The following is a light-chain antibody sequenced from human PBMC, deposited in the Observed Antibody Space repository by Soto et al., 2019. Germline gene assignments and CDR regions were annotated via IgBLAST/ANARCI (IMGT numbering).Light chain of an antibody. Sequence: QSVLTQPASVSGSPGQSITISCTGASSDVGAYNSVSWYQQHPGKAPKLMIYEVSNRPSGVSSRFSGSKSGNTASLTISGLQADDEADYYCSSYTTSTTWVFGGGTKVTVL. V-gene: IGLV2-14*01. J-gene: IGLJ3*02. CDR3: SSYTTSTTWV. CDR2: EVS. CDR1: SSDVGAYNS.